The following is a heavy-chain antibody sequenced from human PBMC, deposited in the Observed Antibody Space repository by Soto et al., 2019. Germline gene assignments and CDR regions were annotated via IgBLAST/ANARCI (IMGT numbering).Heavy chain of an antibody. CDR3: ARLLQITMKVVIFDS. Sequence: SETLSLTCTVSGGSIRSGDSYWSWIRQPPGKGLEWIGYIHHSGSTHYNPSLKSRITMSVDTSKNQSSLKMTSVTAADTAMYFCARLLQITMKVVIFDSWGQGTLVTVSS. CDR2: IHHSGST. CDR1: GGSIRSGDSY. J-gene: IGHJ4*02. V-gene: IGHV4-30-4*01. D-gene: IGHD3-22*01.